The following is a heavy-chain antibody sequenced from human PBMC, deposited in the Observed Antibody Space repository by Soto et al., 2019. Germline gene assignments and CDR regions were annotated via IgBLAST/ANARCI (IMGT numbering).Heavy chain of an antibody. CDR1: GFTFSSYA. CDR3: AKAPGVLRFLEWLDLDYGMDV. J-gene: IGHJ6*02. D-gene: IGHD3-3*01. CDR2: ISGSGGST. Sequence: GGSLRLSCAASGFTFSSYAMSWVRQAPGKGLEWVSAISGSGGSTYYADPVKGRFTISRDNSKNTLYLQMNSLRAEDTAVYYCAKAPGVLRFLEWLDLDYGMDVWGQGTTVTVSS. V-gene: IGHV3-23*01.